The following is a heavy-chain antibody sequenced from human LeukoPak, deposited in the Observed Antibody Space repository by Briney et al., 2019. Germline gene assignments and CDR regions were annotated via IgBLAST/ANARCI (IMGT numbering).Heavy chain of an antibody. D-gene: IGHD3-3*01. Sequence: SETLSLTCSVSSGSIDNEHWCWVRQPPGKGLEWIGHTLYGGSNKFNPSLKSRVTISVDRSKNQFSLTLISVTAADTAVYCCVSLLFGGAGRGNWGQGSLVTVSS. CDR3: VSLLFGGAGRGN. CDR2: TLYGGSN. CDR1: SGSIDNEH. V-gene: IGHV4-59*12. J-gene: IGHJ4*02.